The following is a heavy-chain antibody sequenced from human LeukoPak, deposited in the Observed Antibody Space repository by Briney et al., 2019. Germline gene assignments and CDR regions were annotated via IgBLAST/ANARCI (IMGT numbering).Heavy chain of an antibody. CDR3: ARDKDPYGAGSYWL. CDR1: GFTFSTYW. CDR2: IKQDGSEK. Sequence: GGSLRLSCAASGFTFSTYWMSWVRQAPGKGREWVANIKQDGSEKYYVDSVKGRFTISRDNAKNSLYLQMNSLRAEDTAVYYCARDKDPYGAGSYWLWGQGTLVTVSS. D-gene: IGHD3-10*01. V-gene: IGHV3-7*05. J-gene: IGHJ4*02.